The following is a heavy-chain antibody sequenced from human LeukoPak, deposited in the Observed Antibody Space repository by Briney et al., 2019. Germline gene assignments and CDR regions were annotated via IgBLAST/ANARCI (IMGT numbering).Heavy chain of an antibody. Sequence: PGRSLRLSCAASEFTFRKHAMHWVRQAPGKGLEWVAVISHDGSNKYYADSVKGRFTISRDNSKDTVYLQMNSLRAEDTAVYYCAKDLSKGLLYRRGMYYFDYWGQGTLVTVSS. CDR2: ISHDGSNK. CDR1: EFTFRKHA. J-gene: IGHJ4*02. CDR3: AKDLSKGLLYRRGMYYFDY. D-gene: IGHD3-10*01. V-gene: IGHV3-30*04.